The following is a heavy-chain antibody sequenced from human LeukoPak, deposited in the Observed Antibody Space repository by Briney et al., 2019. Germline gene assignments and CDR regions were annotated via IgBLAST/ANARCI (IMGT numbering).Heavy chain of an antibody. CDR1: GFTVSSNY. CDR3: ASEQQLVDDAFDI. CDR2: IYSGGST. Sequence: PGGSLRLSCAASGFTVSSNYMSWGRQAPGRGLEWVSVIYSGGSTYYADSVKGRFTISRDNSKNTLYLQMNSLRAEDTAVYYCASEQQLVDDAFDIWGQGTMVTVSS. J-gene: IGHJ3*02. V-gene: IGHV3-53*01. D-gene: IGHD6-13*01.